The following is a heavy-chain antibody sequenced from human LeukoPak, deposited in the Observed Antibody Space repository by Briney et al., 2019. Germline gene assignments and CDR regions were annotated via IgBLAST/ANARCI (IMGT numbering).Heavy chain of an antibody. Sequence: ASVKVSCKASGYTFTGYYMHWVRQAPGQGLEWRGWINPNSGGINYAQKFQGRVTMTRDTSISTAYMELSRLRSEDTAVYYCARVYYYDSSGYIDYWGQGTLVTVSS. D-gene: IGHD3-22*01. J-gene: IGHJ4*02. CDR1: GYTFTGYY. CDR3: ARVYYYDSSGYIDY. CDR2: INPNSGGI. V-gene: IGHV1-2*02.